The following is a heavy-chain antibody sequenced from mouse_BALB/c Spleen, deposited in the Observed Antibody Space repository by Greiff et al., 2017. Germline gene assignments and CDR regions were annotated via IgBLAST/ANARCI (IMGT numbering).Heavy chain of an antibody. J-gene: IGHJ4*01. CDR3: NEATTVVADYAMDY. D-gene: IGHD1-1*01. V-gene: IGHV14-4*02. Sequence: VQLQQSGAELVRSGASVKLSCTASGFNIKDYYMHWVKQRPEPGLEWIGWIDPENGDTEYAPKFQGKATMTADTSSNTAYLQLSSLTSEDTAVYYGNEATTVVADYAMDYWGQGTSVTGSS. CDR2: IDPENGDT. CDR1: GFNIKDYY.